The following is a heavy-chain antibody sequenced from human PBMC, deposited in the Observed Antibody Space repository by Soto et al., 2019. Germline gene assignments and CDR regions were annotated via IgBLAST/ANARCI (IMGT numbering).Heavy chain of an antibody. Sequence: HPGGSLRLSCAASGFTVSSNYMSWVRQAPGKGLVWVSGINGDGSTATYADSVKGRFIISRDNAKNMLYLQMNSLTAEDTAVYYCARPRYDGSGTPFDHWGQGTLVTVSS. D-gene: IGHD3-22*01. J-gene: IGHJ4*02. CDR2: INGDGSTA. V-gene: IGHV3-74*01. CDR1: GFTVSSNY. CDR3: ARPRYDGSGTPFDH.